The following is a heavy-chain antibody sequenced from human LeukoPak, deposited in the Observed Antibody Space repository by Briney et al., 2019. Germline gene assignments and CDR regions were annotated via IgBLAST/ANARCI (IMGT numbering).Heavy chain of an antibody. Sequence: SQTLSLTCAISGDSVSSKSAAWNWIRQSPSRGLEWLGRTYSGSKWYNDYAVSVKSRITINPDTSKNQFSLQLNSVTPEDTAVYYCARAGPDSSSWYRGAFDPWGQGTLVTVSS. D-gene: IGHD6-13*01. CDR2: TYSGSKWYN. CDR1: GDSVSSKSAA. J-gene: IGHJ5*02. CDR3: ARAGPDSSSWYRGAFDP. V-gene: IGHV6-1*01.